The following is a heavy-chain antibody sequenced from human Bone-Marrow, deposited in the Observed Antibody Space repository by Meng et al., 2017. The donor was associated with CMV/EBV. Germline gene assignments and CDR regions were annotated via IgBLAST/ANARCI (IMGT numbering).Heavy chain of an antibody. CDR1: FSLSTSGVD. Sequence: FSLSTSGVDVGWIRQPPAKALELLALIYWDDDKRYSPSLKSRLTITKDTSKNQVVLTMTNMDPVDTATYYCAHILDDYSNYQEGWFDPWGQGTLVTVSS. J-gene: IGHJ5*02. V-gene: IGHV2-5*02. CDR2: IYWDDDK. D-gene: IGHD4-11*01. CDR3: AHILDDYSNYQEGWFDP.